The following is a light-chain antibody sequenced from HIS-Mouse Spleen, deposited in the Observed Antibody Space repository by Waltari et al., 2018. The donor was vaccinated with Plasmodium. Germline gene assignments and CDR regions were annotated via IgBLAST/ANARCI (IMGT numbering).Light chain of an antibody. J-gene: IGLJ2*01. Sequence: SYVLTQPPSVSVAPGPTARITCGGNNIGRKIVPWYQQKPGQAPVLVVYDDSDRPSGIPERFSGSNSGNTATLTISRVEAGDEADYYCQVWDSSSDHVVFGGGTKLTVL. V-gene: IGLV3-21*02. CDR1: NIGRKI. CDR3: QVWDSSSDHVV. CDR2: DDS.